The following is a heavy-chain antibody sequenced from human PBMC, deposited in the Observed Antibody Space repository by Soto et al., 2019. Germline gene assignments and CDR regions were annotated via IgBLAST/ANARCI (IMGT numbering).Heavy chain of an antibody. CDR2: IIPIYGAA. CDR1: GDNFNTYT. J-gene: IGHJ4*02. D-gene: IGHD6-19*01. CDR3: AARVSVAGPAIDY. Sequence: SVKVSCKPSGDNFNTYTITWVRQAPGQGLEWMGGIIPIYGAASYAQKFQDRVTITANGSTNTVYMELSSLTSEDTALYYCAARVSVAGPAIDYWGQGTRVTSPQ. V-gene: IGHV1-69*13.